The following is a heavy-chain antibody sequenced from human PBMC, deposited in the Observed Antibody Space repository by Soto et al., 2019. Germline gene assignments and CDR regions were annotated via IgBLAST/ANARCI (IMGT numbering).Heavy chain of an antibody. CDR1: GYTFTSYY. D-gene: IGHD3-10*01. Sequence: ASVKVSCKASGYTFTSYYMHCVRQAPGQGLEWMGIINPSGGSTSYAQKFQGRVTMTRDTSTSTVYMELSSLRSEDTAAYYCARGGELRFFDYWGQGTLVTVSS. J-gene: IGHJ4*02. V-gene: IGHV1-46*01. CDR3: ARGGELRFFDY. CDR2: INPSGGST.